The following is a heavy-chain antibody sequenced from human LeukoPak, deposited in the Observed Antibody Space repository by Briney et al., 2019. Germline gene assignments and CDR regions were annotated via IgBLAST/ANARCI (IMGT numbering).Heavy chain of an antibody. D-gene: IGHD1-26*01. Sequence: GGSLRLSCAASGFTFSSYAMSWVRQAPGKGLEWVSAISGSGGSTYCADSVKRRFTISRDNSKNTLYLQMNSLRAEDTAVYYCAKGPPEVEWELFFFDYWGQGTLVTVSS. J-gene: IGHJ4*02. V-gene: IGHV3-23*01. CDR2: ISGSGGST. CDR3: AKGPPEVEWELFFFDY. CDR1: GFTFSSYA.